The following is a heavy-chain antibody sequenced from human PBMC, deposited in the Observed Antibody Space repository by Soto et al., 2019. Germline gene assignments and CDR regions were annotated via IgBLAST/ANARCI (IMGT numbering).Heavy chain of an antibody. CDR1: GGTFSSYS. CDR2: IIPIFGTA. J-gene: IGHJ3*02. CDR3: ARSSSSQNRAFDI. Sequence: SVKVSCKASGGTFSSYSISWVRQAPGQGLEWMGGIIPIFGTANYAQKFQGRVTITADESTSTAYMELSSLRSEDTAVYYCARSSSSQNRAFDIWGQGTMVTVSS. D-gene: IGHD6-13*01. V-gene: IGHV1-69*13.